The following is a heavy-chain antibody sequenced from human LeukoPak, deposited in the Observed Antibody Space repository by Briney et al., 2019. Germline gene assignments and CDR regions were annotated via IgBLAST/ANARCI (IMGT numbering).Heavy chain of an antibody. Sequence: SETPSLTCTVSGGSNSSYYWSWIRQPPGKGLEWIGYIYTSGSTNYNPSLKSRVTISVDTSKNQFSLKLSSVTAADTAVYYCARMRGSSSSGYWFDPWGQGTLVTVSS. V-gene: IGHV4-4*09. CDR3: ARMRGSSSSGYWFDP. CDR1: GGSNSSYY. J-gene: IGHJ5*02. D-gene: IGHD6-6*01. CDR2: IYTSGST.